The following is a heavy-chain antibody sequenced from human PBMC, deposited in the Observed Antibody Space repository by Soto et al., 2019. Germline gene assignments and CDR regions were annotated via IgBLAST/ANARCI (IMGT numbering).Heavy chain of an antibody. D-gene: IGHD5-12*01. Sequence: SETLSLTCSVSGASVAGGSYSWSSVRQPPGKGLEWIGYIPSRGRPFYNPSLTSRGTISADTSKNQLSLQLTSVTAADTAVYYCARDRYSGYDFGLWGQGTLVTVSS. J-gene: IGHJ5*02. CDR2: IPSRGRP. CDR3: ARDRYSGYDFGL. V-gene: IGHV4-30-4*01. CDR1: GASVAGGSYS.